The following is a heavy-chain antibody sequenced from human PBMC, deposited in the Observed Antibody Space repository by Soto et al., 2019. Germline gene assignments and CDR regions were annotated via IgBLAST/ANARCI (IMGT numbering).Heavy chain of an antibody. CDR3: ARDLRRLRYGSGSYSQFDY. J-gene: IGHJ4*02. CDR1: GGSISSSNW. Sequence: SETLSLTCAVSGGSISSSNWWSWVRQPPGKGLEWIGEIYHSGSTNYNPSLKSRVTISVDKSKNQFSLKLSSVTAADTAVYYCARDLRRLRYGSGSYSQFDYWGQGTLVTVSS. CDR2: IYHSGST. D-gene: IGHD3-10*01. V-gene: IGHV4-4*02.